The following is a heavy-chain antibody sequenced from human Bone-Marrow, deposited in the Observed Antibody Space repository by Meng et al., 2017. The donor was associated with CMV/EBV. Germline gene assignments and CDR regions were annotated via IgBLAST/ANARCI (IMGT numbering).Heavy chain of an antibody. CDR3: ARVNTGYCSSTSCYPPLHGMDV. CDR2: MNPNSGNT. D-gene: IGHD2-2*01. CDR1: GYTFTSYD. J-gene: IGHJ6*02. Sequence: ASVKVSCKASGYTFTSYDINWVRQATGQGLEWMGWMNPNSGNTGYAQKFQGRVTMTRNTSISTAYMELSSMRSEDTAVCYWARVNTGYCSSTSCYPPLHGMDVWGQGTTVTVSS. V-gene: IGHV1-8*01.